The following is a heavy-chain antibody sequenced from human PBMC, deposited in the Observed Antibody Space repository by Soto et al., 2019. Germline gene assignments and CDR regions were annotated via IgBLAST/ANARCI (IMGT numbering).Heavy chain of an antibody. V-gene: IGHV3-23*01. CDR2: ISGSGGST. CDR3: AKRGAQLRYFDWLSHPPDWFDP. D-gene: IGHD3-9*01. CDR1: GFTFSSYA. Sequence: GGSLRLSCAASGFTFSSYAMSWVRQAPGKGLEWVSAISGSGGSTYYADSVKGRFTISRDNSKNTLYLQMNSLRAEDTAVYYCAKRGAQLRYFDWLSHPPDWFDPWGQGTLVTVSS. J-gene: IGHJ5*02.